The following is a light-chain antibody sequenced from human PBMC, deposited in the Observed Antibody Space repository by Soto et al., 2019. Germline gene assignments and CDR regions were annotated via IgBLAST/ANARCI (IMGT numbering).Light chain of an antibody. Sequence: EIVLTQSPGTLSLSPGERATLSCRASQSVRSSYLAWYQQRPGQAPRLLIYGASTRATGIPDRFSGSGSGTDSTLTISRLEPEDFAVYYCQQYSSSPTWTFGQGTKVDNK. CDR1: QSVRSSY. J-gene: IGKJ1*01. CDR2: GAS. CDR3: QQYSSSPTWT. V-gene: IGKV3-20*01.